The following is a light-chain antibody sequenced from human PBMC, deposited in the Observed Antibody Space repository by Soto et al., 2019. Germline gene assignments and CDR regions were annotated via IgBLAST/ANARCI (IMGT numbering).Light chain of an antibody. CDR2: DDS. V-gene: IGLV3-21*02. J-gene: IGLJ3*02. Sequence: SYVLTQPPSVSVAPGQTARITCGGDNIGIKSVHWYQQKSGQAPIVVVHDDSDRPSGIPERFSGSNSENTATLTISRVEVGDEADYYCQVWDSDTDWVFGGGTKLTVL. CDR3: QVWDSDTDWV. CDR1: NIGIKS.